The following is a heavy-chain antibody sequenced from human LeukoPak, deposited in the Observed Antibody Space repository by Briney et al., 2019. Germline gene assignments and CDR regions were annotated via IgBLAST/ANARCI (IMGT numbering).Heavy chain of an antibody. Sequence: GGSLRLSCAASGFTFSSYAMSWVRQAPGKGLEWVSAISGSGGSTYYADSVKGRFTISRDNSKNTLYLQMNSLRAEDTAVYYCAKEGYSGYEGRNWFDPWGQGTLVTVSS. V-gene: IGHV3-23*01. CDR1: GFTFSSYA. CDR3: AKEGYSGYEGRNWFDP. CDR2: ISGSGGST. D-gene: IGHD5-12*01. J-gene: IGHJ5*02.